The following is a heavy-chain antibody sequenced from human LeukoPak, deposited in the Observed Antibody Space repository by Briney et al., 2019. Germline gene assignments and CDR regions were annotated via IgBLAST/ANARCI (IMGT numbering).Heavy chain of an antibody. V-gene: IGHV3-21*01. CDR2: ISSSSSYI. CDR3: ARGLPPVMKYYFDY. CDR1: GFTFSSYS. D-gene: IGHD4-11*01. Sequence: GGSLRLSCAASGFTFSSYSMSWVRQAPGKGLEWVSSISSSSSYIYYADSVKGRFTISRDNAKNSLYLQMNSLRAEDTAVYYCARGLPPVMKYYFDYWGQGTLVTVSS. J-gene: IGHJ4*02.